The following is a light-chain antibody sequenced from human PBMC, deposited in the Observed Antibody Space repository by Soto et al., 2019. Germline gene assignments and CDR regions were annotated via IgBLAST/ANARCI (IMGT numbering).Light chain of an antibody. J-gene: IGLJ3*02. Sequence: QSVLTQPPSVSGAPGQRVSISCTGSSSNIGAPYDVHWYQQLPGTAPKLLIYGNTNRPSGVPDRFSGSKSGTSASLVITGLQAEDEADYYCQSYDSSLRGWVFGGGTKLTVL. CDR3: QSYDSSLRGWV. V-gene: IGLV1-40*01. CDR1: SSNIGAPYD. CDR2: GNT.